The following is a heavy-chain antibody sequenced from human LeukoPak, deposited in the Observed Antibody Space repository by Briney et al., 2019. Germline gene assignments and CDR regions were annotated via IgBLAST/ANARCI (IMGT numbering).Heavy chain of an antibody. CDR2: ISGSGIST. CDR1: GFTFSSYA. J-gene: IGHJ6*02. V-gene: IGHV3-23*01. CDR3: AKGIAEAGNYYYLMDV. Sequence: GGSLRLSCAAPGFTFSSYAMSWVRQAPGKGLEWVSAISGSGISTYYADSVKGRFTISRDNSKNTLYLQMNSLRAEDTAVYYCAKGIAEAGNYYYLMDVWGQGTTVTGS. D-gene: IGHD6-13*01.